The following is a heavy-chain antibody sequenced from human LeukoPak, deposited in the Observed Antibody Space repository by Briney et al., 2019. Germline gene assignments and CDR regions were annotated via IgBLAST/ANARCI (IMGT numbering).Heavy chain of an antibody. V-gene: IGHV3-74*01. CDR2: IYSEGSRT. Sequence: GGSLRLSCAGSGFTLSSYWMHWVRQGPGKGLVWVSLIYSEGSRTTYADSVRGRFTISGDNAKNTLYLQMNSLRADDTAVYYCARSGRGGAFDIWGQGTMVTVSS. J-gene: IGHJ3*02. CDR3: ARSGRGGAFDI. CDR1: GFTLSSYW. D-gene: IGHD1-26*01.